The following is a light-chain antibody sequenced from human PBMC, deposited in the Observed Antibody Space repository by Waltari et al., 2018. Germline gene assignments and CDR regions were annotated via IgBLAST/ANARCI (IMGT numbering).Light chain of an antibody. CDR2: DTF. CDR3: QQRKNWPVT. Sequence: DIVLTQSPASLSLSPGERATLSCRASQTVQQYLAWYQQKPGQAPRLLIYDTFARASGIPDRFSGSGSGTDFTLTISSLDPEDFAVYYCQQRKNWPVTFGGGTKVDLK. CDR1: QTVQQY. J-gene: IGKJ4*01. V-gene: IGKV3-11*01.